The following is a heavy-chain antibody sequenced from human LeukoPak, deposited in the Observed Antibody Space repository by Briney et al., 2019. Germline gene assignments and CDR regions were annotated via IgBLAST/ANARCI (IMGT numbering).Heavy chain of an antibody. CDR2: ISAYNGNT. J-gene: IGHJ4*02. V-gene: IGHV1-18*01. Sequence: ASVKVSCKASGYTFTSYGISWVRQAPGQGLEWMGWISAYNGNTNYAQKLQGRVTMTADTSTSTAYMELRSLRSDDTAVYYCARAGWLMVYATIDYWGQGTLVTVSS. D-gene: IGHD2-8*01. CDR3: ARAGWLMVYATIDY. CDR1: GYTFTSYG.